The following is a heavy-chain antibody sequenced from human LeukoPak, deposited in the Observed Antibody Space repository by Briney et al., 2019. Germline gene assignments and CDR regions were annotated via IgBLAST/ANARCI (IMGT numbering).Heavy chain of an antibody. D-gene: IGHD1-26*01. CDR3: ARERLGGSYYRPVDY. Sequence: PSETLSLTCTVSGGSITNGGYYWSWIRQPAGTGLEWLGRIYTTGNTNYNPSLKSRVTISLDTSKNQFSLKLSSVSAEDTALYYCARERLGGSYYRPVDYWGQGTVVTVSS. J-gene: IGHJ4*02. CDR2: IYTTGNT. V-gene: IGHV4-61*02. CDR1: GGSITNGGYY.